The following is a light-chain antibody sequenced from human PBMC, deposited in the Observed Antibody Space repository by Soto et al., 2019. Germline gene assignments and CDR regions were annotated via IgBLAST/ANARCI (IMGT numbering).Light chain of an antibody. V-gene: IGKV1-5*01. CDR3: QLYNSFSQV. Sequence: DIQMTQSPSTLSASVGDRVNITCRASQSINTWLAWSQQKPGKAPKLLIYDASTLESGVPSRFSGSGSGTEFTLTITSLQPDDFATYYCQLYNSFSQVFGGGTKGDIK. CDR2: DAS. CDR1: QSINTW. J-gene: IGKJ4*01.